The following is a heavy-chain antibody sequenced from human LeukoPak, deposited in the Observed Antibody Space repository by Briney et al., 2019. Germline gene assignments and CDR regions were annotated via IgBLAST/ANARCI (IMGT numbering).Heavy chain of an antibody. CDR1: GFTFSSYG. D-gene: IGHD5-18*01. CDR3: AKGYSYGHYYFDY. CDR2: IRYDGSNK. V-gene: IGHV3-30*02. Sequence: GGSLRLSCAASGFTFSSYGMHWVRQAPGKGLEWVAFIRYDGSNKYYADSVKGRFTISRDNSKNTLYLQMNSLRAEDTAVYYCAKGYSYGHYYFDYWGQGTLVTVSS. J-gene: IGHJ4*02.